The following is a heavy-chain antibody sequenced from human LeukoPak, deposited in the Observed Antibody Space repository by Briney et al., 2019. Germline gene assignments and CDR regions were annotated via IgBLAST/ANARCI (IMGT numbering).Heavy chain of an antibody. D-gene: IGHD5-24*01. CDR3: ATQMATISARFDN. CDR1: GGSISSSNYY. J-gene: IGHJ4*02. CDR2: VYYSGSS. Sequence: SETLSLTCTVSGGSISSSNYYWGWIRQPPGKGLEWIGSVYYSGSSYYKPSLKSRVTISVDTSKDQFSLKLSSVTAADTAVYYCATQMATISARFDNWGQGTLVTVSS. V-gene: IGHV4-39*01.